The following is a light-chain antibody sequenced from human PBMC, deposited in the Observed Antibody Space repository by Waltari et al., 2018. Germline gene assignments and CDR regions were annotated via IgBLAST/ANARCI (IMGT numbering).Light chain of an antibody. CDR2: VNSDGSH. Sequence: QLVLTQSPSASASLVASVKLTCTLSSGHSSNVVAWHQQQPEKGPRYLMKVNSDGSHSKGDDIPDRFSGSRSGAERYLTISSLQSEDEADYYCQTGGHGTWVFGGGTKLTVL. CDR1: SGHSSNV. CDR3: QTGGHGTWV. V-gene: IGLV4-69*01. J-gene: IGLJ3*02.